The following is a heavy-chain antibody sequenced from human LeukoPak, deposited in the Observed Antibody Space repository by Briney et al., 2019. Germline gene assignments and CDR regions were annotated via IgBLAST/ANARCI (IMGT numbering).Heavy chain of an antibody. D-gene: IGHD3-22*01. J-gene: IGHJ4*02. Sequence: SETLTLTCTVSGGSVSSGSYYWSWIRQPPGKGLEWIGYIYDSGSTNYNPSLKSRVTISVDTSKNQFSLKLSSVTAADTAVYYCARDPSGYFNYWGQGTLVTVSS. CDR2: IYDSGST. CDR1: GGSVSSGSYY. CDR3: ARDPSGYFNY. V-gene: IGHV4-61*01.